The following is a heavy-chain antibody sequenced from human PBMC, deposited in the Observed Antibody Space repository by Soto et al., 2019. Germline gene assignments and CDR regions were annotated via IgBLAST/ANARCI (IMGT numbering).Heavy chain of an antibody. CDR2: INNTGST. Sequence: QVQLQQWGAGLLKPSETLSLSCAVYGGSITGYTWSWVRQPPGKGLEWIGEINNTGSTKYNPSLKSRVTISVDTSKNQFSLKLTSVTAADTAVYYCANRGSWLPSDYWGQGTLVTVSS. V-gene: IGHV4-34*01. J-gene: IGHJ4*02. CDR3: ANRGSWLPSDY. D-gene: IGHD6-19*01. CDR1: GGSITGYT.